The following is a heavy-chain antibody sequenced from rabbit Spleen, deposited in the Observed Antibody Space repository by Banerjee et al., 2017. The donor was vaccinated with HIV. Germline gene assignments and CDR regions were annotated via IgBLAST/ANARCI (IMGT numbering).Heavy chain of an antibody. CDR3: ARDVAISDYRFRV. CDR1: GVSFSGNSY. D-gene: IGHD8-1*01. Sequence: QSLEESGGDLVKPGASLTLTCIASGVSFSGNSYMCWVRQAPGKGLEWIACIDTGSSGSTYYASWAKGRFTISKTSSTTVTLQMTSLTAADTATYFCARDVAISDYRFRVWGPGTLVTVS. CDR2: IDTGSSGST. V-gene: IGHV1S40*01. J-gene: IGHJ4*01.